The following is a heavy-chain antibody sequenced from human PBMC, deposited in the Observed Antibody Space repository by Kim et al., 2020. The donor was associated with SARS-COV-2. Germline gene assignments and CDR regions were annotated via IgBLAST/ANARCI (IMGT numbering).Heavy chain of an antibody. J-gene: IGHJ4*02. D-gene: IGHD4-17*01. V-gene: IGHV3-11*04. CDR3: AGGNKRGLLYYFDY. Sequence: ADSVKVRFTITRDNAKNSLYLQMNSLRAEDTAVYYCAGGNKRGLLYYFDYGGQGTLVTVSS.